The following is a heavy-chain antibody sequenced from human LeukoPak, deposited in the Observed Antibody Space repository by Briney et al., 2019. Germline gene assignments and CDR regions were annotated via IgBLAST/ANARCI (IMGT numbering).Heavy chain of an antibody. J-gene: IGHJ6*02. Sequence: SVKVSCKASGGTFSSYAISWVRQAPGQGLEWMGGINPIFGTANYAQKFQGRVTITADESTSTAYMELSSLRSEDTAVYYCARGINGYFDWLPTGPYYYYYYGMDVWGQGTTVTVSS. V-gene: IGHV1-69*13. D-gene: IGHD3-9*01. CDR2: INPIFGTA. CDR1: GGTFSSYA. CDR3: ARGINGYFDWLPTGPYYYYYYGMDV.